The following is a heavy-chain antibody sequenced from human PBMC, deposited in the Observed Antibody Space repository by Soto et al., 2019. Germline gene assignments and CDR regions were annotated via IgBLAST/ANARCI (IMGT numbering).Heavy chain of an antibody. CDR2: IIPIFGTA. CDR3: AREENRRDGYNI. D-gene: IGHD5-12*01. CDR1: GGTFSSYA. V-gene: IGHV1-69*13. J-gene: IGHJ4*02. Sequence: SVKVSCKASGGTFSSYAISWVRQAPGQGLEWMGGIIPIFGTADYAQKFQGRVTITADESTSTAYMELSSLRSEDTAVYCCAREENRRDGYNIWGQGTLVTVSS.